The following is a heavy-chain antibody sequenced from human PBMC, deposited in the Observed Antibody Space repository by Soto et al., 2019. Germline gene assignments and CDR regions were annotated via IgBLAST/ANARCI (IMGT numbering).Heavy chain of an antibody. Sequence: ASVKVSCKASGYTFTSYAMHWVRQAPGQRLEWMGWINAGNGNTKYSQKFQGRVTITRDTSASTAYMELSSLRSEDTAVYYCATDRDIVVVVAATRRSRPPNNWFDHWGQGTLVTVSS. CDR3: ATDRDIVVVVAATRRSRPPNNWFDH. V-gene: IGHV1-3*01. CDR1: GYTFTSYA. J-gene: IGHJ5*02. D-gene: IGHD2-15*01. CDR2: INAGNGNT.